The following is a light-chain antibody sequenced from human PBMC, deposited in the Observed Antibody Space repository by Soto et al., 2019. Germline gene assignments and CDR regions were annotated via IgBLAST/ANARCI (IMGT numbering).Light chain of an antibody. V-gene: IGKV3-20*01. J-gene: IGKJ1*01. CDR1: QGLSSSY. CDR3: QHYGGSPGT. Sequence: EIVLTQSPGTLSLSPGERATLSCRASQGLSSSYLAWYQQKPGQAPRLLIFGASSRVTGIPDRFGGAGSGTDFTLTISRLEPEDFAMYYCQHYGGSPGTFGQGTKVEI. CDR2: GAS.